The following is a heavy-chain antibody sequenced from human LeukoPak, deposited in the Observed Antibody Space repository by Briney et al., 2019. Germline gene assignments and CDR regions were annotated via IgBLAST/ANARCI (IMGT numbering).Heavy chain of an antibody. D-gene: IGHD3-10*01. CDR2: ITSSGSVI. V-gene: IGHV3-48*03. Sequence: GGSLRLSCAASGFTFSSYEMIWVRQAPGKGLEWVSYITSSGSVIYYADSVKGRFTISRDNAKNSLYLQMNSLRAEDMVVYYCARMGLKLEFDYWGQGTLVTVSS. CDR3: ARMGLKLEFDY. CDR1: GFTFSSYE. J-gene: IGHJ4*02.